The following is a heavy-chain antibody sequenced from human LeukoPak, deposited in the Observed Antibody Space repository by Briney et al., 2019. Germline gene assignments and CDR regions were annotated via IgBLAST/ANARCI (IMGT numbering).Heavy chain of an antibody. V-gene: IGHV1-69*05. CDR1: GGTFSSYA. D-gene: IGHD3-22*01. CDR2: IIPIFGTA. J-gene: IGHJ5*02. Sequence: ASVKVSCKASGGTFSSYAISWVRQAPGQGLEWMGGIIPIFGTANYAQKFQGRVTITTDESTSTAYMELSSLRSEDTVVYYWASLYYYDSSGDEALGPWGEGTLVTVSS. CDR3: ASLYYYDSSGDEALGP.